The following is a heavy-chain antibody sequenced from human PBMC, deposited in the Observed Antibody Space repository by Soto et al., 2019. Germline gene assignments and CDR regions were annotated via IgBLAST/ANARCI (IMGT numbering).Heavy chain of an antibody. J-gene: IGHJ3*02. CDR2: IYYSGST. D-gene: IGHD3-3*01. CDR3: ARQRYYDFWSGYFSVVPTPHDAFDI. Sequence: SETLSLTCTVSGGSISSGDDFWTWIRQPPGKGLEWIGYIYYSGSTYYNPSLKSRLTISVDTSKNQFSLKLSSVTAADTAVYYCARQRYYDFWSGYFSVVPTPHDAFDIWGQGTMVTVSS. CDR1: GGSISSGDDF. V-gene: IGHV4-30-4*01.